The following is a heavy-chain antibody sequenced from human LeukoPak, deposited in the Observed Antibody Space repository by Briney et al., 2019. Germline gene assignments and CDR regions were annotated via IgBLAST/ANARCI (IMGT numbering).Heavy chain of an antibody. CDR2: INHSGST. CDR3: ARGYCSSTSCYSPNYFDY. CDR1: GGSFSGYY. J-gene: IGHJ4*02. Sequence: SETLSLTCAVYGGSFSGYYWSWIRQPPGKGLEWIGEINHSGSTNYNPSLKSRVTISVDTSKNRFSLKLSSVTAADTAVYYCARGYCSSTSCYSPNYFDYWGQGTLVTVSS. V-gene: IGHV4-34*01. D-gene: IGHD2-2*02.